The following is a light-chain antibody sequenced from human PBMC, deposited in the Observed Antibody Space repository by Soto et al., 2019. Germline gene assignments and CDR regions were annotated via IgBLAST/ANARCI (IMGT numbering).Light chain of an antibody. CDR3: SSYSSTSRYV. CDR2: EVS. V-gene: IGLV2-18*02. Sequence: QSVLTQPPSVSGSPGQSVTISCTGTSSDVGSYNRVSWYQQPPGTAPKLMIYEVSNRPSGVPDRFSGSKSGNTASLIISGLQAEDEADYYCSSYSSTSRYVFGTGTKVTVL. CDR1: SSDVGSYNR. J-gene: IGLJ1*01.